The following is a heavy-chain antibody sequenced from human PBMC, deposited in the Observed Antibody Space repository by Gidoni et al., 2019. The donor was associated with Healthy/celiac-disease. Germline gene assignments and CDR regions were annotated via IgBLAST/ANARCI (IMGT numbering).Heavy chain of an antibody. CDR1: GYSFTSYW. CDR2: IDPSDSYT. D-gene: IGHD3-22*01. V-gene: IGHV5-10-1*03. J-gene: IGHJ6*02. Sequence: DVQLVQSGAEVKQPGESLRISCKGSGYSFTSYWISWVRQMPGKGLEWMGRIDPSDSYTNYSPSFQGHVTISADKSISTAYLQWSSLKASDTAMYYCARHRPYDSSGYYLNPYYYYYGMDVWGQGTTVTVSS. CDR3: ARHRPYDSSGYYLNPYYYYYGMDV.